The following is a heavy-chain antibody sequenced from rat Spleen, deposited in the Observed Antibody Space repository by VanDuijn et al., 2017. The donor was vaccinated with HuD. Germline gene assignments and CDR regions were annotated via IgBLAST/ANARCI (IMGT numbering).Heavy chain of an antibody. CDR3: VRQGYLRDWYFDF. Sequence: DVQLVESGGDLVQPGRSVKLSCAASGFTFSSFPMAWVRQAPTKGLEWVATISYDGSSTYYRDSVKGRFTISRDNAKSTLYLQMDSLRSEDTATYYCVRQGYLRDWYFDFWGPGTMVTVSS. J-gene: IGHJ1*01. CDR2: ISYDGSST. V-gene: IGHV5-46*01. D-gene: IGHD2-7*01. CDR1: GFTFSSFP.